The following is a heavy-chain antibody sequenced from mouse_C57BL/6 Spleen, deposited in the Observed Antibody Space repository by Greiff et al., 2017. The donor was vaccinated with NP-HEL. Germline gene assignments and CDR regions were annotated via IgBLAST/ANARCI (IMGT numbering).Heavy chain of an antibody. J-gene: IGHJ4*01. CDR3: ARQGEKAGYYAMDY. CDR1: GFTFSSYG. CDR2: ISSGGSYT. Sequence: EVKLVESGGDLVKPGGSLKLSCAASGFTFSSYGMSWVRQTPDKRLEWVATISSGGSYTYYPDSVKGRSTICRDNAKNTRYLQMSSLKSEDTAMYYCARQGEKAGYYAMDYWGQGTSVTVSS. V-gene: IGHV5-6*01.